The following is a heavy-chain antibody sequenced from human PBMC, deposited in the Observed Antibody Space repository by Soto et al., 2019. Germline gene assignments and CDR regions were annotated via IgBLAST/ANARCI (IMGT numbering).Heavy chain of an antibody. CDR3: AREDSIIIPAVSDF. CDR2: IRKSDYT. D-gene: IGHD2-2*01. V-gene: IGHV3-21*01. CDR1: GFAFNNYG. Sequence: LRLSCTVSGFAFNNYGINWVRQAPGKGLEWVSSIRKSDYTYYSDSVKGRFTISRDNAKNSVSLQMNTLRVEDTAVYYCAREDSIIIPAVSDFWGQGTLVTVSS. J-gene: IGHJ4*02.